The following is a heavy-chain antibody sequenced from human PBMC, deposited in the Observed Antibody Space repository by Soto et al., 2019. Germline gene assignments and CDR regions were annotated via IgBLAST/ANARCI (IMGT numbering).Heavy chain of an antibody. CDR3: ARTICSHNAPTPNWFDP. J-gene: IGHJ5*01. CDR2: IYFSGST. Sequence: PSETLSLTCTVSPDSISDYYWSWLRQPAGKGLEWIGRIYFSGSTNYNPSLKGRVTMSIDTSKNQFSLKLTSVTAADTAVYYCARTICSHNAPTPNWFDPWGQGTLVTVSS. CDR1: PDSISDYY. V-gene: IGHV4-4*07. D-gene: IGHD2-8*01.